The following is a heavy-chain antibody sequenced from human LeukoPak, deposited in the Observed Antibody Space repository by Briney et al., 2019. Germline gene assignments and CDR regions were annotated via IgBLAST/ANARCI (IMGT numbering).Heavy chain of an antibody. CDR3: AKDSFWITYYYDSSGYGNDY. CDR2: ISGSGGST. J-gene: IGHJ4*02. V-gene: IGHV3-23*01. CDR1: GFTFSSYG. Sequence: GGSLRLSCAASGFTFSSYGMSWVRQAPGKGLEWVSAISGSGGSTYYADSVKGRFTISRDNSKNTLYLQMNSLRAEDTAVYYCAKDSFWITYYYDSSGYGNDYWGQGTLVTVS. D-gene: IGHD3-22*01.